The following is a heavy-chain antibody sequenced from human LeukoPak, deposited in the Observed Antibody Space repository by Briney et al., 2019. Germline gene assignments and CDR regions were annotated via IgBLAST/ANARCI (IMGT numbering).Heavy chain of an antibody. D-gene: IGHD5-18*01. V-gene: IGHV3-23*01. Sequence: GGSLRLSCVVSGIKLSSYGMTWVRQAPGKGLECVSGISEGAGGTMYADSVKGRFTISRDNAKNSVLLQMNSLGAEDTAVYYCATDPGNSGYSFDYWGQGTLVTVSS. CDR2: ISEGAGGT. CDR3: ATDPGNSGYSFDY. J-gene: IGHJ4*02. CDR1: GIKLSSYG.